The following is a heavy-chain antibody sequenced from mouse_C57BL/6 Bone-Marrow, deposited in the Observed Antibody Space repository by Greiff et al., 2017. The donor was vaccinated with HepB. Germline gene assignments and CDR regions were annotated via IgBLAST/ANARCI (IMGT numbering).Heavy chain of an antibody. CDR3: AEGRIYDGLGYAMDY. J-gene: IGHJ4*01. CDR2: ILPGSGST. D-gene: IGHD2-3*01. V-gene: IGHV1-9*01. Sequence: QVQLKQSGAELMKPGASVKLSCKATGYTFTGYWIEWVKQRPGHGLEWIGEILPGSGSTNYNEKFKGKATFTADTSSNTAYMQLSSLTTEDSAIYYCAEGRIYDGLGYAMDYWGQGTSVTVSS. CDR1: GYTFTGYW.